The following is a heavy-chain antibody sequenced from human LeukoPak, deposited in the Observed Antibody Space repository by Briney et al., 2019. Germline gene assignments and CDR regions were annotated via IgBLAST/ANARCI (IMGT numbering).Heavy chain of an antibody. V-gene: IGHV3-23*01. D-gene: IGHD1-7*01. CDR2: ISDGGGST. CDR3: VKGQATGTTLYSYYYHGMDV. Sequence: GGSLRLSCAASGFTFSRYAMSWIRQAPGKGPEWVSAISDGGGSTYYADSVKGRFTISRDNSRNTLYLQMSSLRAEDTAVYYCVKGQATGTTLYSYYYHGMDVWGQGTTVTVSS. J-gene: IGHJ6*02. CDR1: GFTFSRYA.